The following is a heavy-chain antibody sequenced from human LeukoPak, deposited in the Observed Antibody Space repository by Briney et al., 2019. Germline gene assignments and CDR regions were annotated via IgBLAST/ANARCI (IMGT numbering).Heavy chain of an antibody. CDR1: GYTFTSYD. V-gene: IGHV1-8*01. J-gene: IGHJ6*02. D-gene: IGHD2-15*01. CDR2: MNPNSGNT. CDR3: AREAHEILLVYYYYGMDV. Sequence: ASVKVSCKASGYTFTSYDINWVRQATGQGLEWMGWMNPNSGNTGYAQKFQGRVTMTRNTSISTAYMELSSLRSEDTAVYYCAREAHEILLVYYYYGMDVWGQGTTVTVSS.